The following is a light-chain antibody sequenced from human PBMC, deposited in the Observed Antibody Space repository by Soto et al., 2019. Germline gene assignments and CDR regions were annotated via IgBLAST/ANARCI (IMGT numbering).Light chain of an antibody. J-gene: IGKJ4*01. CDR1: QNIHTY. V-gene: IGKV1-39*01. CDR2: SAS. CDR3: QQTYSNFLS. Sequence: DIQLTQSPSSLSASVGDSVTITCRASQNIHTYLHWFQVKPGKGPKILISSASTLQSGVPSRFSGGGSGTDFTLTISSLPPEDVATYYFQQTYSNFLSFGGGTKLEI.